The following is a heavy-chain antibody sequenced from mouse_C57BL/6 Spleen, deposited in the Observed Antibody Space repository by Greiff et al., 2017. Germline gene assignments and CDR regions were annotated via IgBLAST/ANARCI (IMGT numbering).Heavy chain of an antibody. V-gene: IGHV1-39*01. CDR3: AVYDPDVGAY. D-gene: IGHD2-3*01. J-gene: IGHJ3*01. CDR2: IKPNYGTT. Sequence: VQLKQSGPELVKPGASVKISCKASGYSFTDFNLNWVKQSNGKSLEWIGVIKPNYGTTSCNQKFKGKATLTVDQSSSTAYMQLNSLTSEDSAVYSCAVYDPDVGAYWGQGTLVTVSA. CDR1: GYSFTDFN.